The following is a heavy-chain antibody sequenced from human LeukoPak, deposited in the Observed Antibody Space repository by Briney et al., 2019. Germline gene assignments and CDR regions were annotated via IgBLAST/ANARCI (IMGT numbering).Heavy chain of an antibody. D-gene: IGHD3-22*01. CDR1: GGSISSGSYY. Sequence: SETLSLICTVSGGSISSGSYYWSWIRQPAGKGLEWIGRIYTSGSTNYNPSLKSRVTISVDTSKNQFSLKLSSVTAAETAVYYCVRVYYYDRVDYWGQGTLVTVSS. J-gene: IGHJ4*02. V-gene: IGHV4-61*02. CDR2: IYTSGST. CDR3: VRVYYYDRVDY.